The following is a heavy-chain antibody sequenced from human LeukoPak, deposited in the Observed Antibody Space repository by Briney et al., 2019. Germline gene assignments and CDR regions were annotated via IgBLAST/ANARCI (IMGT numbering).Heavy chain of an antibody. CDR3: AKALWFGEFVAGTVYYHYGMDV. V-gene: IGHV3-30*18. CDR2: ISYDGSKK. Sequence: GGSLRHSCAASRLSISDYGMHWVRQAPGKGLDWVAVISYDGSKKYYANSVRGRFTISRDNSKNTLYLQMNNLRAEDTAVYYCAKALWFGEFVAGTVYYHYGMDVWGQGTTVTVSS. J-gene: IGHJ6*02. CDR1: RLSISDYG. D-gene: IGHD3-10*01.